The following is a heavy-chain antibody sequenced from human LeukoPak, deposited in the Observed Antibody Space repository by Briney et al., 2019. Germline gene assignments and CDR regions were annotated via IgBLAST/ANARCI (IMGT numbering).Heavy chain of an antibody. D-gene: IGHD5-18*01. CDR3: ARGKLWLNYYYYYMDV. Sequence: ASVKVSCKASGGTFSSYAISWVRQAPGQGLEWRGGIIPIFGTANYAQKFQGRVTITADKSTSTAYMELSSLRSEDTAVYYCARGKLWLNYYYYYMDVWGKGTTVTVSS. CDR2: IIPIFGTA. CDR1: GGTFSSYA. V-gene: IGHV1-69*06. J-gene: IGHJ6*03.